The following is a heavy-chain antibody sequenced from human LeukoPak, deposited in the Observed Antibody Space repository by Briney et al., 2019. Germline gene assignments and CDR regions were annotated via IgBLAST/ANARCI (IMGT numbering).Heavy chain of an antibody. D-gene: IGHD3-10*01. J-gene: IGHJ4*02. CDR3: AQVRYYYGSGSYSLDY. Sequence: GGSLRLSCAASGFTFSSYGMHWVRQAPGKGLEWVAFIRYDGSNKYYADSVKGRFTISRDNSKNTLYLQMNSLRAEDTAVYYCAQVRYYYGSGSYSLDYWGQGTLVTVPS. V-gene: IGHV3-30*02. CDR2: IRYDGSNK. CDR1: GFTFSSYG.